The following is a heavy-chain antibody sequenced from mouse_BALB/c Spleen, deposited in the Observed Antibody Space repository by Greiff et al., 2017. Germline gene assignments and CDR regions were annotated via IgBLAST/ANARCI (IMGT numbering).Heavy chain of an antibody. V-gene: IGHV5-9-4*01. J-gene: IGHJ3*01. Sequence: EVQRVESGGGLVKPGGSLKLSCAASGFTFSSYAMSWVRQSPEKRLEWVAEISSCGSYTYYPDTVTGRFTNSRDNAKNTLYLEMSSLRSEDTAMYYCARDTYWGQGTLVTVSA. CDR2: ISSCGSYT. CDR3: ARDTY. CDR1: GFTFSSYA.